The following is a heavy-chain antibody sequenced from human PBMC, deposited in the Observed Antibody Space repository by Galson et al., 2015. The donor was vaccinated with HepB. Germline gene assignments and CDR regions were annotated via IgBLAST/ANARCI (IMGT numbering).Heavy chain of an antibody. V-gene: IGHV1-2*02. CDR2: INPNSGGT. CDR1: GYTFTGYH. D-gene: IGHD2-21*01. CDR3: ARAEAGPVYCEDY. Sequence: SVKLSCKASGYTFTGYHMHWVRQAPGQGLEWMGWINPNSGGTNYAQKFQGRVTMTRDTSISTAYMELSRLRSDDTAVYYCARAEAGPVYCEDYWGQGTLVTVSS. J-gene: IGHJ4*02.